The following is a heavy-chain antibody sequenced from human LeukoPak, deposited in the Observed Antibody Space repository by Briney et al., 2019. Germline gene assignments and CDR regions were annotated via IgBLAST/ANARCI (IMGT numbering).Heavy chain of an antibody. V-gene: IGHV3-66*02. Sequence: GGSLRLSCAASGFTFSIYAMSWVRQAPGKGLEWVSVIYSGGSIYYSDSVKGRFTISRDNSKNMLYLQMSSLRPEDTAVYYCARGSAYSHWGQGTLVTVSS. J-gene: IGHJ4*02. CDR1: GFTFSIYA. CDR3: ARGSAYSH. CDR2: IYSGGSI. D-gene: IGHD3-22*01.